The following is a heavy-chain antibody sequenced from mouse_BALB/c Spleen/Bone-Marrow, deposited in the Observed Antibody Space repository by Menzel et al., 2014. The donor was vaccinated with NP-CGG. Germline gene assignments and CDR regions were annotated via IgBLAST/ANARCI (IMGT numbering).Heavy chain of an antibody. V-gene: IGHV1-4*01. D-gene: IGHD1-1*01. CDR3: ARGGFLLRSPALDY. J-gene: IGHJ4*01. CDR1: GYTFTTYT. CDR2: INPSTGFT. Sequence: QVHVKQSGAELARPGASVKMSCKASGYTFTTYTMHWVQQRPGQGLEWVGYINPSTGFTNYNQIFKDKATLAADKSSSTAYMQLSSLTSEDSAVYYCARGGFLLRSPALDYWGQGTSVTVSS.